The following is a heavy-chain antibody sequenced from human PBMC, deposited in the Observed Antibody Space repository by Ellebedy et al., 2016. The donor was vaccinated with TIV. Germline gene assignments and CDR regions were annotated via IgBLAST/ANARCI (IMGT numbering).Heavy chain of an antibody. Sequence: MPSETLSLTCGVSGGSISSGGTYSWSWIRQPPGKGLEWIGYIYHSGGTYYNPSLKSRVTISVDRSKNQFPLNLSSVTAADTAVYYCARDPALPRGRFDPWGQGTLVTVSS. CDR3: ARDPALPRGRFDP. CDR2: IYHSGGT. CDR1: GGSISSGGTYS. J-gene: IGHJ5*02. V-gene: IGHV4-30-2*01.